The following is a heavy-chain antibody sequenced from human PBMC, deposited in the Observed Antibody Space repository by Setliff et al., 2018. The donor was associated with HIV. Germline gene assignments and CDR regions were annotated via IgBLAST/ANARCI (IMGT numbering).Heavy chain of an antibody. CDR2: ISAGKGMT. CDR1: GYTFSTYA. J-gene: IGHJ4*02. V-gene: IGHV1-3*01. D-gene: IGHD6-19*01. CDR3: AGDIYDSGWFTLEY. Sequence: ASVKVSCKASGYTFSTYAMHWVRQAPGQRLEWMGWISAGKGMTKYSKKFQGRVTLTRDTAASTAYMEVSSLRSEDTAVSYCAGDIYDSGWFTLEYWGQGTLVTVSS.